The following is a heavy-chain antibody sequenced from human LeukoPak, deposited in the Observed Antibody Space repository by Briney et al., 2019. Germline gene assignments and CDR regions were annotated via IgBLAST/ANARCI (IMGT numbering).Heavy chain of an antibody. D-gene: IGHD4-11*01. J-gene: IGHJ4*02. Sequence: GGSLRLSCAASGFTFSSYAMHWVRQAPGKGLEWVAVISYDGSNKYYADSVKGRFTISRDNSKNTLYLQMNSLRAEDTAVYYCARDLYDYSNYPLFGYWGQGTLVTVSS. CDR1: GFTFSSYA. CDR3: ARDLYDYSNYPLFGY. CDR2: ISYDGSNK. V-gene: IGHV3-30-3*01.